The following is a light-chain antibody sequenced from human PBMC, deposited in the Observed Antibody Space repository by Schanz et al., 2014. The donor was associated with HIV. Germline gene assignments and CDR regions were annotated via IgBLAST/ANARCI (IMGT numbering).Light chain of an antibody. CDR2: DAS. CDR3: HHYGGS. V-gene: IGKV3-20*01. Sequence: EIVMTQSPATLSVSPGERATLSCRASQSVSTYLAWYQQKPGQAPTLLIYDASSRAAGIPDRFSGSGSGTDFTLTISRLEPEDFAMYYCHHYGGSFGPGTKVD. CDR1: QSVSTY. J-gene: IGKJ3*01.